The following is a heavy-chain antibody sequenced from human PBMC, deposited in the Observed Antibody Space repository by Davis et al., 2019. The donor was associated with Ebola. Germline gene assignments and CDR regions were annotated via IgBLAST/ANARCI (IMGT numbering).Heavy chain of an antibody. CDR1: GFTFSSYA. CDR3: AKDNRRVPAAKGGDY. D-gene: IGHD2-2*01. Sequence: PGGSLRLSCAASGFTFSSYAMSWVRQAPGKGLEWVSAISGSGGSTYYADSVKGRFTISRDNSKNTLYLQMNSLRAEDTAVYYCAKDNRRVPAAKGGDYWGQGTLVTVSS. V-gene: IGHV3-23*01. J-gene: IGHJ4*02. CDR2: ISGSGGST.